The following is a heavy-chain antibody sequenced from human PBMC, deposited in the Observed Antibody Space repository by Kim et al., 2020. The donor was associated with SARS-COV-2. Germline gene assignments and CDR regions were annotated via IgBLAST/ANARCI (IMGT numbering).Heavy chain of an antibody. Sequence: GGSLRLSCAASGFTFSNAWMSWVRQAPGKGLEWVGRIKSKTDGGTTDYAAPVKGRFTISRDDSKNTLYLQMNSLKTEDTAVYYCTTDTVAGGKEGWYYGMDVWGQGTTVTVSS. CDR3: TTDTVAGGKEGWYYGMDV. V-gene: IGHV3-15*01. D-gene: IGHD6-19*01. CDR2: IKSKTDGGTT. J-gene: IGHJ6*02. CDR1: GFTFSNAW.